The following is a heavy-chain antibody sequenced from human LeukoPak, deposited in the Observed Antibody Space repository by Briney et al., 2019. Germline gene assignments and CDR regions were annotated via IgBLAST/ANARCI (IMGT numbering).Heavy chain of an antibody. J-gene: IGHJ4*02. D-gene: IGHD3-22*01. V-gene: IGHV1-24*01. CDR2: FDPEDGEI. Sequence: ASVKVSCKVSGYTLTELSTHWVRQAPGKGLEWMGGFDPEDGEIVYAQNFQGRVTMTEDTSTDTAYMEMSSLRSEDTAIYYCATANRLTRDSSGYYPDSWGQGTLVTVSS. CDR3: ATANRLTRDSSGYYPDS. CDR1: GYTLTELS.